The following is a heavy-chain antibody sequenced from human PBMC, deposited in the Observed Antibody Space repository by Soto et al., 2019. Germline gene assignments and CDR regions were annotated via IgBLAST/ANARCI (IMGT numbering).Heavy chain of an antibody. CDR3: ARERADSHWIES. J-gene: IGHJ5*01. D-gene: IGHD2-21*01. V-gene: IGHV4-61*01. CDR2: VENSGST. Sequence: SENLSLTCSVSGGSVSSESYYWSWIRQTPGKGLEWIGNVENSGSTKYNPSLKSRVTISVDKSKNQFSLKLSSVTGADTAVDYCARERADSHWIESWAQGPRVTVS. CDR1: GGSVSSESYY.